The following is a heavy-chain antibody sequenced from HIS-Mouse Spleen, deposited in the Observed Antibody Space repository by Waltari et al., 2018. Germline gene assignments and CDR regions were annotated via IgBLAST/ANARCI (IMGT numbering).Heavy chain of an antibody. Sequence: QLQLQESGPGLVKPSETLSLTCTVSGGSTSSSSYFWGRIRQPPGKGLEWIGSIYYSGSTYYNPSLKSRVTISVDTSKNQFSLKLSSVTAADTAVYYCAREIPYSSSWYDWYFDLWAVAPWSLSPQ. D-gene: IGHD6-13*01. CDR2: IYYSGST. CDR1: GGSTSSSSYF. CDR3: AREIPYSSSWYDWYFDL. V-gene: IGHV4-39*07. J-gene: IGHJ2*01.